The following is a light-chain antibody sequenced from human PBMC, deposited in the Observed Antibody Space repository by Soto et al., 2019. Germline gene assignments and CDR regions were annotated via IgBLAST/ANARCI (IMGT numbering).Light chain of an antibody. CDR2: GAS. V-gene: IGKV3-20*01. CDR3: QQYGSSPPWT. Sequence: EIVLTQSPGTLSLSPWERATLSCMASQSVSSSYLAWYQQKPGHAPSLLIYGASSRATGIPDRFSVTGSGTYFTLNISRLEPEDFAVYYCQQYGSSPPWTFGQGPKVDIK. J-gene: IGKJ1*01. CDR1: QSVSSSY.